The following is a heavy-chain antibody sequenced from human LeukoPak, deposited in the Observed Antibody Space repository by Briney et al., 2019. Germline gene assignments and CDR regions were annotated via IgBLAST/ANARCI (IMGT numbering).Heavy chain of an antibody. J-gene: IGHJ5*02. D-gene: IGHD3-22*01. Sequence: PSEALSLTCTVSGGSISSYYWSWIRQPPGKGLEWIGYIYYSGSTNYNPSLKSRVTISVDTSKNQFSLKLSSVTAADTAVYYRARAGGDSSGYYRDNWFDPWGQGTLVTVSS. CDR2: IYYSGST. CDR1: GGSISSYY. CDR3: ARAGGDSSGYYRDNWFDP. V-gene: IGHV4-59*12.